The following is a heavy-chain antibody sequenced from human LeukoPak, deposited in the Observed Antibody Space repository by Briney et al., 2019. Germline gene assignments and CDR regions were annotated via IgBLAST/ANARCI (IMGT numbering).Heavy chain of an antibody. CDR2: IWHDGSKI. Sequence: GGSLRLSCAASGFTFSYYGMQWVRQAPGKGLEWVALIWHDGSKIHYADSVRGRLTISRDNSKTTLYLQMNSLRAEDTAVYYCARSYTHHDFWSGYTYQNYFDPWGQGTLVTVSS. V-gene: IGHV3-33*01. CDR3: ARSYTHHDFWSGYTYQNYFDP. CDR1: GFTFSYYG. D-gene: IGHD3-3*01. J-gene: IGHJ5*02.